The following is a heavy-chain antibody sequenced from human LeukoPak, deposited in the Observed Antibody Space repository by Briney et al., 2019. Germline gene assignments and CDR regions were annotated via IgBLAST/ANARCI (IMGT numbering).Heavy chain of an antibody. D-gene: IGHD5-18*01. CDR3: ARAGGYSYGFDY. Sequence: ASVKVSCKASGYTFTCYGISWVRQAPGQGLEWMGWISSNNGNTNYRQNLQGRLTMTTDTSTSTAYMELRSLRSDDTAVYYCARAGGYSYGFDYWGQGTLVTVSS. CDR2: ISSNNGNT. V-gene: IGHV1-18*01. J-gene: IGHJ4*02. CDR1: GYTFTCYG.